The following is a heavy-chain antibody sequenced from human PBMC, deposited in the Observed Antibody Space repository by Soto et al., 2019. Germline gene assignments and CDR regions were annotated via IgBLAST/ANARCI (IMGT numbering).Heavy chain of an antibody. Sequence: EVQLVESGGGLVQPGGSLRLSCAASGFTFSSYSMNWVRQAPGKGLDWVSYISSSSGTIYYADSVKGRFTISRDNAKNSLYLHMNSLRAEDTAVYYCARDSTPRSIDSWGQGTLVTVSS. CDR2: ISSSSGTI. CDR1: GFTFSSYS. CDR3: ARDSTPRSIDS. V-gene: IGHV3-48*01. J-gene: IGHJ4*02.